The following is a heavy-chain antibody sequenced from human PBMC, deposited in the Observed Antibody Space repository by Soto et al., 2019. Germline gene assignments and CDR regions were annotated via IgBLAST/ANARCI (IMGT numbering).Heavy chain of an antibody. J-gene: IGHJ5*02. CDR2: ISAYNGNT. D-gene: IGHD3-3*01. Sequence: GASVKVSCKASGYTFTSYGISWVRQATGQGLEWMGWISAYNGNTNYAQKLQGRVTMTTDTSTSTAYMELRSLRSDDTAVYYCARDYSITIFGVTFGNWFDPWGQGTLVTVSS. V-gene: IGHV1-18*01. CDR1: GYTFTSYG. CDR3: ARDYSITIFGVTFGNWFDP.